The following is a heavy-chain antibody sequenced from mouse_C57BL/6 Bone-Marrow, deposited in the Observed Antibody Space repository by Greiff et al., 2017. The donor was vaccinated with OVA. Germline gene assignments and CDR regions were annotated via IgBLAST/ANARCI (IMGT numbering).Heavy chain of an antibody. J-gene: IGHJ3*01. V-gene: IGHV1-81*01. CDR3: ARSIRIYYCGSSPFAY. D-gene: IGHD1-1*01. Sequence: VQLVESGAELARPGASVKLSCKASGYTFTSYGISWAKQRTGQGLEWIGETDPRSGNTYYNEKFKGKATLTADKSSSTAYMELRSLTSEDSAVYFCARSIRIYYCGSSPFAYWGQGTLVTVSA. CDR1: GYTFTSYG. CDR2: TDPRSGNT.